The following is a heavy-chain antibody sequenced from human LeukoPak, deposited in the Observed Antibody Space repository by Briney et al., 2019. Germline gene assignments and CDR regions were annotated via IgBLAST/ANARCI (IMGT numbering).Heavy chain of an antibody. D-gene: IGHD4-17*01. CDR3: ASPEGYGDYSLMDV. V-gene: IGHV1-69*06. CDR1: GGTFSSYN. J-gene: IGHJ6*02. CDR2: FIPIFGTA. Sequence: SVKVSCKASGGTFSSYNINWVRQAPGQGLEWMGVFIPIFGTANYAQNFQGRVTISADKSTGTGYMELSSLRSEDTAVYYCASPEGYGDYSLMDVWGQGTTVIVSS.